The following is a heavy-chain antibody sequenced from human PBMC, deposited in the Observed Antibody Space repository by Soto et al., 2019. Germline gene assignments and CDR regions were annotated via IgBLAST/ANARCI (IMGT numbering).Heavy chain of an antibody. J-gene: IGHJ4*02. V-gene: IGHV4-59*01. D-gene: IGHD2-21*02. CDR3: ARENRACGGDCYSDFDY. CDR1: GGSISSYY. Sequence: ETLSLTCTVSGGSISSYYWSWIRQPPGKGLEWIGYIYYSGSTNYNPSLKSRVTISVDTSKNQFSLKLSSVTAADTAVYYCARENRACGGDCYSDFDYWGQGTLVTVSS. CDR2: IYYSGST.